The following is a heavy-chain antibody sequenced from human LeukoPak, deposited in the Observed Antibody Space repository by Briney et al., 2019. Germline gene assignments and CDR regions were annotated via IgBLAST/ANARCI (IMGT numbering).Heavy chain of an antibody. Sequence: PGGSLRLSCAASGFTFDEYAIHWVRQAPGKGLEWVSLISEDGSRTYYADSVKGRFTISRDNSKNSLNLQMNSLRTEDTAFYYCAKDLTQLYLAFDYWGQGTLVTVSS. CDR3: AKDLTQLYLAFDY. V-gene: IGHV3-43*02. J-gene: IGHJ4*02. CDR2: ISEDGSRT. D-gene: IGHD5-18*01. CDR1: GFTFDEYA.